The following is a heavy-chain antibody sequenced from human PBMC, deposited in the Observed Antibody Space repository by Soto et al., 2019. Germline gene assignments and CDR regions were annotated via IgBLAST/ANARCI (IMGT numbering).Heavy chain of an antibody. CDR2: ISGSGGST. Sequence: GESLKISCAASGFTFSSYAMSWVRQAPGKGLEWVSAISGSGGSTYYADSVKGRFTISRDNSKNTLYLQMNSLRAEDTAVYYCAKWVVRGVPPSNFDYWGQGTLVTVSS. D-gene: IGHD3-10*01. CDR1: GFTFSSYA. J-gene: IGHJ4*02. V-gene: IGHV3-23*01. CDR3: AKWVVRGVPPSNFDY.